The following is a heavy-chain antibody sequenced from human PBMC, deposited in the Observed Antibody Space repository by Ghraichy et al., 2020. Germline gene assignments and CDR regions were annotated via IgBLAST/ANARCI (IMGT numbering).Heavy chain of an antibody. D-gene: IGHD6-6*01. Sequence: SQTLSLTCTVSGGSISSSSYYWGWIRQPPGKGLEWIGSIYYSGNTFYNPSLKSRVTISVDTSKNQFSLKLSSVTAADTAVYYCARVVAAFFDYWGQGTLVTVSS. CDR1: GGSISSSSYY. V-gene: IGHV4-39*01. CDR2: IYYSGNT. J-gene: IGHJ4*02. CDR3: ARVVAAFFDY.